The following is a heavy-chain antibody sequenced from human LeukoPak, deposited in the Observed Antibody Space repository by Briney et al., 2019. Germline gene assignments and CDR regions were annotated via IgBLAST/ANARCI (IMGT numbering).Heavy chain of an antibody. CDR1: GGSFSGYY. Sequence: SETLSLTCAVYGGSFSGYYWSWIRQPPGKGLEWIGEINHSGSTNYNPSLKSRVTISVDTSKNQFSLKLSSVTAADTAVYYCARSHSSGWLAFDIWGQGTMVTVSS. D-gene: IGHD6-19*01. V-gene: IGHV4-34*01. J-gene: IGHJ3*02. CDR3: ARSHSSGWLAFDI. CDR2: INHSGST.